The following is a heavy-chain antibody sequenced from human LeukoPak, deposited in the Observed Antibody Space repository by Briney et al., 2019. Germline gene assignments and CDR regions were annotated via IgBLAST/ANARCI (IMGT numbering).Heavy chain of an antibody. CDR3: AREIEMATINWFDP. D-gene: IGHD5-24*01. CDR2: IRQDGGEK. Sequence: GGSLRLSCAASGFTFSNYWMSWGRQAPGKGLEWVANIRQDGGEKNYVDSMKGRFTISRDKAKNSLYLQMNSLRAEDTAVYYCAREIEMATINWFDPWGQGTLVTVSS. J-gene: IGHJ5*02. V-gene: IGHV3-7*01. CDR1: GFTFSNYW.